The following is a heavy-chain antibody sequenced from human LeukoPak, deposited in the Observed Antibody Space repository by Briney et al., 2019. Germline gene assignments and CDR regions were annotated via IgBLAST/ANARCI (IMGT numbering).Heavy chain of an antibody. Sequence: ASVKVSCKASGYTFTGYYMHWVRQAPGQGLEWMGWINPNSGGTNYAQKFQGRVTMTRDTSISTAYMELSRLRSDDTAVHYCARGSPRILTGFAFDYWGQGTLVTVSS. D-gene: IGHD3-9*01. CDR3: ARGSPRILTGFAFDY. CDR2: INPNSGGT. V-gene: IGHV1-2*02. CDR1: GYTFTGYY. J-gene: IGHJ4*02.